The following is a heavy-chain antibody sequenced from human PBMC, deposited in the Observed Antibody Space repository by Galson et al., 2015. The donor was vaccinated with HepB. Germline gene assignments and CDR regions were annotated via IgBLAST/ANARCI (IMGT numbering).Heavy chain of an antibody. D-gene: IGHD4-11*01. CDR2: IRSKAYGGTT. CDR1: GFTFGDFA. J-gene: IGHJ5*02. Sequence: SLRLSCATSGFTFGDFAMSWFRQAPGKGLEWVGFIRSKAYGGTTKYAVSVKGRFSISRDDSKSIAYLQMNSLKTEDTAVYYCSREDVGDYSKWFDPWGQGTLVTVSS. V-gene: IGHV3-49*03. CDR3: SREDVGDYSKWFDP.